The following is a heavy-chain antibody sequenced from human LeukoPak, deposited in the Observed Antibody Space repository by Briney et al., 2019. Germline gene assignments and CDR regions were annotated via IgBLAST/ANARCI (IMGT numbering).Heavy chain of an antibody. CDR3: ATVRDIVVGGGPYYFDY. CDR2: INPHNGDT. CDR1: GYTFIGYY. D-gene: IGHD2-15*01. Sequence: ASVKVSCKAFGYTFIGYYLHWVRQAPGQGLEWMGWINPHNGDTNYAQKFQGRVTMTRDTSITTAYMELSGLKSDDTAVYYCATVRDIVVGGGPYYFDYWGQGTLVTVSS. V-gene: IGHV1-2*02. J-gene: IGHJ4*02.